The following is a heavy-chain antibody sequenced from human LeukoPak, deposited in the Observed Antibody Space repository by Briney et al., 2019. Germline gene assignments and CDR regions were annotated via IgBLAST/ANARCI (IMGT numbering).Heavy chain of an antibody. V-gene: IGHV3-21*01. D-gene: IGHD3-16*01. CDR1: GFTFSSYS. J-gene: IGHJ4*02. Sequence: GRSLRLSCAASGFTFSSYSMNWVRQAPGKGLEWVSSISSSSSYIYYADSVKGRFTISRDNAKNSLYLQMNSLRAEDTAVYYCARDRYYDYVWGSLDLFDYWGQGTLVTVSS. CDR3: ARDRYYDYVWGSLDLFDY. CDR2: ISSSSSYI.